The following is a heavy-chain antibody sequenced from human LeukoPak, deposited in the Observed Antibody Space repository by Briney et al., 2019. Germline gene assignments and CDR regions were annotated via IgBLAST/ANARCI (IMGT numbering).Heavy chain of an antibody. CDR1: GGSISNYY. D-gene: IGHD3-16*01. V-gene: IGHV4-59*08. CDR2: IYYSGTT. Sequence: SETLSLTCTVSGGSISNYYWSWIRQPPGKGLEWIGYIYYSGTTNYNPSLKSRVTISVDTSKNQFSLKLSSVTAADTAVYYCARLTMGGWFDPWGQGTLVTVSS. J-gene: IGHJ5*02. CDR3: ARLTMGGWFDP.